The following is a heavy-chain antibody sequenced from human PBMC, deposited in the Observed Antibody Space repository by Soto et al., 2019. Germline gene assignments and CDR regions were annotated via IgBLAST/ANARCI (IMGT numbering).Heavy chain of an antibody. D-gene: IGHD3-10*01. CDR3: AREGYYYGSGSYSPPRYYGMDV. V-gene: IGHV1-18*01. CDR2: ISAYNDNT. Sequence: QIQLVQSGAEVKKAGASVKVSCKASGYTFTNYGISWVRQALGQGLEWMGWISAYNDNTNYAQKFQGRVTLTTDTSTRTAYMERRSLTSDDTAVYYGAREGYYYGSGSYSPPRYYGMDVWGQGTTVTVFS. J-gene: IGHJ6*02. CDR1: GYTFTNYG.